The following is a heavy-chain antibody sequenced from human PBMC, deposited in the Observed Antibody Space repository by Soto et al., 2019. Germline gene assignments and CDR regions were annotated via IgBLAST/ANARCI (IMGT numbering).Heavy chain of an antibody. CDR2: IYYSGST. V-gene: IGHV4-59*12. CDR3: ARWWSGSRQGFDP. J-gene: IGHJ5*02. CDR1: GGSISSYY. D-gene: IGHD3-3*01. Sequence: SETLSLTCTVSGGSISSYYWSWIRQSPGKGLEWIGYIYYSGSTNYNPSLKSRVTISVDTSKNQFSLKLSSVTAADTAVYYCARWWSGSRQGFDPWGQGTLVTVS.